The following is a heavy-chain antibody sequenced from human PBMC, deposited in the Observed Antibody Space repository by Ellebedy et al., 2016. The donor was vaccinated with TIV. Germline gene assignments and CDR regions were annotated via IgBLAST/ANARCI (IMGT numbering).Heavy chain of an antibody. Sequence: SETLSLXXTVSGGSISSGGYYWSWIRQHPGKGLEWIGYIYYSGSTYYNPSLKSRVTISVDTSKNQFSLKLSSVTAADTAVYYCARARSRTMVRGKYGMDVWGQGTTVTVSS. CDR3: ARARSRTMVRGKYGMDV. CDR1: GGSISSGGYY. CDR2: IYYSGST. V-gene: IGHV4-31*03. D-gene: IGHD3-10*01. J-gene: IGHJ6*02.